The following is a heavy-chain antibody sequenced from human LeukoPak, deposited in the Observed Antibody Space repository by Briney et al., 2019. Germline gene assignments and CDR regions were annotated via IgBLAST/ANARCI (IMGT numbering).Heavy chain of an antibody. CDR3: ARDQNGDLDY. CDR1: GFTFSSSW. V-gene: IGHV3-74*01. J-gene: IGHJ4*02. Sequence: GGSLRLSCEASGFTFSSSWMHWVCQPPGKGLVWVSRINSDGNSTSYADSVKGRFTISRDNAKNTLYLQMNSLRAEDMAVYYCARDQNGDLDYWGQGTLVTVSS. D-gene: IGHD4-17*01. CDR2: INSDGNST.